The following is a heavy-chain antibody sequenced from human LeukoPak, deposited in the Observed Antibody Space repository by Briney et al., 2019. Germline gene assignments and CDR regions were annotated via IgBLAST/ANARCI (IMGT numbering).Heavy chain of an antibody. D-gene: IGHD2/OR15-2a*01. CDR3: ANFYLDN. Sequence: SQTLSLTCAISGDTVSSNSAAWNWIRQSPSRGLEWLGRTYFRSKWYNDYAESVKGRISINPDTSKYQFSLQLNSVNPEDTAVYYCANFYLDNWSQGSLVTVSS. V-gene: IGHV6-1*01. J-gene: IGHJ4*02. CDR1: GDTVSSNSAA. CDR2: TYFRSKWYN.